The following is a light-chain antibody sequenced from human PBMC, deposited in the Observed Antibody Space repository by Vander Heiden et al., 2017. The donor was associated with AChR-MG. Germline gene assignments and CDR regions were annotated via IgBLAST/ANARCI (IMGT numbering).Light chain of an antibody. J-gene: IGLJ1*01. CDR2: SND. Sequence: QSMLIQPPSASGTPGQRVTISCSGSSSNIGSNAVHWYQQLPGTTPKLLIYSNDQRPSGVPDRFPGSKSGTSASLAIRGLQSEDEADYFCAAWDDSLNGLYVFGAGTKVTVL. CDR1: SSNIGSNA. CDR3: AAWDDSLNGLYV. V-gene: IGLV1-44*01.